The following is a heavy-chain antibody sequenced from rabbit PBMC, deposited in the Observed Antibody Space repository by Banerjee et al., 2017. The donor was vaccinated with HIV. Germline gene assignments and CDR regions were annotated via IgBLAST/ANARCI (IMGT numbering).Heavy chain of an antibody. CDR3: ARGADGAYNL. Sequence: QEQLEESGGDLVKPEGSLTLTCTASGFSFSSSYWICWVRQAPGKGPELIACISAGSSGSTWYASWAKGRFSISKTSSTTVTLQMTSLTAADTATYFCARGADGAYNLWGQGTLVTVS. CDR2: ISAGSSGST. CDR1: GFSFSSSYW. V-gene: IGHV1S45*01. D-gene: IGHD2-1*01. J-gene: IGHJ4*01.